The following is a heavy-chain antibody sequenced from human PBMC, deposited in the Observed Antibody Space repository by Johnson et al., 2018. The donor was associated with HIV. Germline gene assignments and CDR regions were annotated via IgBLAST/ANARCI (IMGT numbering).Heavy chain of an antibody. V-gene: IGHV3-30-3*01. CDR3: ARDGEDSTRSSGAFDI. J-gene: IGHJ3*02. CDR2: ISYDGSNK. CDR1: GFTFSSYA. Sequence: QVQLVESGGGVVQPGRSLRLSCAASGFTFSSYAMHWVRQAPGKGLEWVAVISYDGSNKYYADSVKGRFTISRDNSKNTLYLQMDSLRAEDTAVYYCARDGEDSTRSSGAFDILGQGTIVTVAS. D-gene: IGHD5/OR15-5a*01.